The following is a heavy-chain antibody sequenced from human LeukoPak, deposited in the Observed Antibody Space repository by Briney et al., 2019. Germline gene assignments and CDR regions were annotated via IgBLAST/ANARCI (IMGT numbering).Heavy chain of an antibody. D-gene: IGHD2-21*02. V-gene: IGHV3-23*01. CDR2: ISASGDAT. J-gene: IGHJ4*02. Sequence: PGGSLRLSCAASGFTFSTYAMSWVRQAPGKGLEWVSVISASGDATYYADSVKGRFTISRDNSEKTLYLQMNRLGDEDTAVYYCTNHGGRAVTAAAYFDYWGQGTLVTVSS. CDR1: GFTFSTYA. CDR3: TNHGGRAVTAAAYFDY.